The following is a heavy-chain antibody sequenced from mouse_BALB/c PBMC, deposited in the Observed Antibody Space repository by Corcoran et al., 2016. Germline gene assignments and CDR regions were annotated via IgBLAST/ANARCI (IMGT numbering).Heavy chain of an antibody. CDR3: AVDYACYCYVDV. V-gene: IGHV12-3*02. Sequence: QMQLQESGPGLVKPSQSLFLACSITGFPITSGYYWIWIRQSPGKPLEWMGYITHSGETFYNPSLQSPISITRETSNNQFFLQLNSVTTEETAMYYWAVDYACYCYVDVWRSGTTVTLYS. CDR2: ITHSGET. J-gene: IGHJ1*01. CDR1: GFPITSGYY.